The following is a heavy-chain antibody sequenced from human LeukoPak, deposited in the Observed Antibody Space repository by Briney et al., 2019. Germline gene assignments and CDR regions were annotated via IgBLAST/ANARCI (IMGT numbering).Heavy chain of an antibody. D-gene: IGHD2-15*01. V-gene: IGHV4-59*01. CDR3: ARVVVVAAHTYYYYYGMDV. J-gene: IGHJ6*02. CDR2: IXXSGST. Sequence: WIGYIXXSGSTTYTPSLKSRVTISVDTSKTQFSLKLSSVTAADTALYYCARVVVVAAHTYYYYYGMDVWGQGTTVTVSS.